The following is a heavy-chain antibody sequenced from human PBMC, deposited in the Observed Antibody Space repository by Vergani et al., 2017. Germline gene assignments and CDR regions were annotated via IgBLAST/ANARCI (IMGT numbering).Heavy chain of an antibody. D-gene: IGHD1-26*01. CDR3: ARDLVGATKDGAY. V-gene: IGHV1-8*02. CDR2: MNPNSGNT. Sequence: QVQLVQSGAEVKKPGSSVKVSCKASGGTFSSYAISWVRQAPGQGLEWMGWMNPNSGNTGYAQKFQGRVTMTRNTSISTAYMELSSLRSEDTAVYYCARDLVGATKDGAYWGQGTLVTVSS. J-gene: IGHJ4*02. CDR1: GGTFSSYA.